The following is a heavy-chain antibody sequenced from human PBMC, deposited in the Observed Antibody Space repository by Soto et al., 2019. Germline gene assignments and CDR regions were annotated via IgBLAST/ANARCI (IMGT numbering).Heavy chain of an antibody. CDR1: GGSISSGGYY. D-gene: IGHD3-3*01. Sequence: SETLSLTCTVSGGSISSGGYYWSWIRQHPGKGLEWIGYIYYSGSTYYNPSLKSRVTISVDTSKNQFSLKLSSVTAADTAVYYCARVDYDFWSGPPNYYYGMDVWGQGTTVTVSS. CDR2: IYYSGST. CDR3: ARVDYDFWSGPPNYYYGMDV. V-gene: IGHV4-31*03. J-gene: IGHJ6*02.